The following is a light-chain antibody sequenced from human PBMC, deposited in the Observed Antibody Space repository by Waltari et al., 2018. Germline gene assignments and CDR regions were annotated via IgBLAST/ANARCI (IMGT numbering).Light chain of an antibody. CDR3: QQYYSIPYT. CDR1: QSVLYSSNNKNY. J-gene: IGKJ2*01. Sequence: DIVMTQSPDSLAVSLGERATINCKSSQSVLYSSNNKNYLAWYQQKPGQPPKLLIYLASTRESGVPDRFSGSGSGTDFTLTISSLQAEDVAVYYCQQYYSIPYTFGPGTKLEIK. CDR2: LAS. V-gene: IGKV4-1*01.